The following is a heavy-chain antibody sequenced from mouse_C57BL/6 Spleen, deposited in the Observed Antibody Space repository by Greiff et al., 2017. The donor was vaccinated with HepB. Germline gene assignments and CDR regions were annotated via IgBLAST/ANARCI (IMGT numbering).Heavy chain of an antibody. J-gene: IGHJ4*01. CDR2: IYPGDGDT. CDR3: AREEAYYSNYYAMDY. D-gene: IGHD2-5*01. CDR1: GYAFSSYW. V-gene: IGHV1-80*01. Sequence: QVQLKQSGAELVKPGASVKISCKASGYAFSSYWMNWVKQRPGKGLEWIGQIYPGDGDTNYNGKFKGKATLTADKSSSTAYMQLSSLTSEDSAVYFCAREEAYYSNYYAMDYWGQGTSVTVSS.